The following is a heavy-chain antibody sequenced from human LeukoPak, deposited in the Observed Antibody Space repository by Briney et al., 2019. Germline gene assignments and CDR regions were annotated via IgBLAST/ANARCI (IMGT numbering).Heavy chain of an antibody. Sequence: SETLSLTCAVYGGSFSPYYWTWIRQPPGKGLEWIGEINHIGSANYNPSLKSRVTTSVDTSKKQFSLMLSSVTAADTAVYFCARGSRGYCSGGSCYWFDPWGQGTLVTVSS. D-gene: IGHD2-15*01. CDR1: GGSFSPYY. CDR3: ARGSRGYCSGGSCYWFDP. CDR2: INHIGSA. V-gene: IGHV4-34*01. J-gene: IGHJ5*02.